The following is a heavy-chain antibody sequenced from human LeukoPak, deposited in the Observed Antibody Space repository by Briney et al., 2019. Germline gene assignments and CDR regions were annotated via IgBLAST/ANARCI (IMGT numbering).Heavy chain of an antibody. D-gene: IGHD6-13*01. V-gene: IGHV3-21*01. CDR3: AREASYSSSWATFDF. CDR1: GFTFSSYS. Sequence: GGSLRLSCAASGFTFSSYSMNWVRQAPGRGLEWVSSISRSSSYIYYAGSVKGRFTISRDNAENSLYLQMNSLRAEDTAVYYCAREASYSSSWATFDFWGQGILVTVSS. CDR2: ISRSSSYI. J-gene: IGHJ4*02.